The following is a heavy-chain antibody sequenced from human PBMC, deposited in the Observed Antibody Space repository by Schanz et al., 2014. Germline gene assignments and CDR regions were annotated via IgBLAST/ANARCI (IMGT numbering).Heavy chain of an antibody. J-gene: IGHJ6*02. CDR3: ARLVGPTLCYGMDV. CDR1: GDSMSSGGYY. V-gene: IGHV4-31*03. Sequence: QVQLQESGPGLVKPSQTLSLTCNVSGDSMSSGGYYWNWIRQHPGKGLEWIGYIYDSGNTYYNPSLKRRVTMSIDKSENQFSLNLRTVSVADTAVYYCARLVGPTLCYGMDVWGQGTTVTVSS. CDR2: IYDSGNT. D-gene: IGHD2-15*01.